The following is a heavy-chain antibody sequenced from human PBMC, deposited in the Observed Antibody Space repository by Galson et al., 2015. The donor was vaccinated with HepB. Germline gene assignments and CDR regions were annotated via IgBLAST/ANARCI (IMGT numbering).Heavy chain of an antibody. CDR3: ARMLYSSSSSGFDY. Sequence: SVKVSCKASGGVFDSSTISWVRQAPGRGLEWMGGIIPIFGTANYAQKFQGRVTIIADESTSTAYMELSSLRSEDTAVYYCARMLYSSSSSGFDYWGQGTLVTVSS. CDR1: GGVFDSST. V-gene: IGHV1-69*13. D-gene: IGHD6-6*01. J-gene: IGHJ4*02. CDR2: IIPIFGTA.